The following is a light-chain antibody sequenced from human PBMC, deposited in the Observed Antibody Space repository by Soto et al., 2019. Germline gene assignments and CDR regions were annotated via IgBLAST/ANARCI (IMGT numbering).Light chain of an antibody. CDR1: QSISSW. Sequence: DIQMTQSPSTLSASVGDRVTITCRASQSISSWLAWYQQKPGKAPKLLIYDASSLESGVPSRFSGSGSGTEFTLTISSLQPDDFATYYCQQYNSSHWTFCQGTKVEIK. CDR3: QQYNSSHWT. CDR2: DAS. V-gene: IGKV1-5*01. J-gene: IGKJ1*01.